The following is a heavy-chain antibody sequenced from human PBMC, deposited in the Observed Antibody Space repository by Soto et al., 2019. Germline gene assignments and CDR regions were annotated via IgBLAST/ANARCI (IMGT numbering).Heavy chain of an antibody. J-gene: IGHJ5*02. CDR1: GYTFTSYG. D-gene: IGHD2-2*01. V-gene: IGHV1-18*01. CDR3: ARMIVVVPAAMGWFDP. Sequence: GASVKVSCKASGYTFTSYGISWVRQAPGQGLEWMGWISAYNGNTNYAQKLQGRVTMTTDTSTSTAYMELRSLRSDDTAVYYCARMIVVVPAAMGWFDPWGQGTLVTVS. CDR2: ISAYNGNT.